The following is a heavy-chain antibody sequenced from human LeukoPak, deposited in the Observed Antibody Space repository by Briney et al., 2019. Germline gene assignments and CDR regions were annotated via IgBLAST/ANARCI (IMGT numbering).Heavy chain of an antibody. CDR2: ISSSGNT. Sequence: SGGSLRLSCAASGFTFSRSAMTWVRQTPGKGLDWVSSISSSGNTYYADSVKGRLTISRDNSKNMLYLQMNSLRAEDTAVYYCVKGRISEDGLDFWGQGTLFTVSS. V-gene: IGHV3-23*01. CDR3: VKGRISEDGLDF. D-gene: IGHD6-13*01. CDR1: GFTFSRSA. J-gene: IGHJ4*02.